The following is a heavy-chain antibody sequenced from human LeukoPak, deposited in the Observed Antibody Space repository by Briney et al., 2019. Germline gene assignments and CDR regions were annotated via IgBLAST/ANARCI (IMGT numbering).Heavy chain of an antibody. V-gene: IGHV3-21*01. CDR1: GFTFSSYS. J-gene: IGHJ4*02. D-gene: IGHD3-10*01. CDR3: AGGLAITMVRGVITKPHFDY. CDR2: ISSSSSYI. Sequence: PGGSLRLSCAASGFTFSSYSMNWVRQAPGKGLEWVSSISSSSSYIYYADSVKGRFTISRDNAKNSLYLQMNSLRAEDTAVYYCAGGLAITMVRGVITKPHFDYWGQGTLVTVSS.